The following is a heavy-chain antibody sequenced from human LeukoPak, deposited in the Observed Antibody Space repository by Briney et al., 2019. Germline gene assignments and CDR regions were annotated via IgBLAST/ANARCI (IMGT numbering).Heavy chain of an antibody. V-gene: IGHV4-59*01. CDR2: VYYTGST. CDR1: GGSISSYY. J-gene: IGHJ4*02. D-gene: IGHD5-12*01. Sequence: PSETLSLTCTVSGGSISSYYWSWIRQPPGKGLEWIGNVYYTGSTNYNPSLKSRVTISGHTSKNQFSLKLSSVTAADTAVYYCAREGYGGYGPGTFDYWGQGTLVTVSS. CDR3: AREGYGGYGPGTFDY.